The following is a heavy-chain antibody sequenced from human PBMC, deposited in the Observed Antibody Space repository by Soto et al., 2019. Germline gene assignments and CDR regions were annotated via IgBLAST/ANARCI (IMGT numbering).Heavy chain of an antibody. CDR2: SRNKAKSYST. Sequence: EVQLVESGGGLVQPGGSLRLSCAASGFTFSDHYMDWVRQAPGKGPEWVGRSRNKAKSYSTEYAASVRGRFTVSRDDSKNSLYLQMNSLKTEDTVMYYCARNIPTSRGYDVWGKGTTVTVSS. CDR1: GFTFSDHY. J-gene: IGHJ6*04. CDR3: ARNIPTSRGYDV. D-gene: IGHD6-25*01. V-gene: IGHV3-72*01.